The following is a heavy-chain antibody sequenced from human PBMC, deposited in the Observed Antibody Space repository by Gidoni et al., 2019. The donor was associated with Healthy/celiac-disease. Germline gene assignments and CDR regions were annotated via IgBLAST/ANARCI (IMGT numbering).Heavy chain of an antibody. CDR3: AREQPGYSFDY. Sequence: EVQLVESGGGLVQPGGSLGLSCAASGFTFSSYEMNWVRQAPGKGLEWVSYISSSGSTIYYADSVKGRFTISRDNAKNSLYLQMNSLRAEDTAVYYCAREQPGYSFDYWGQGTLVTVSS. D-gene: IGHD3-9*01. CDR2: ISSSGSTI. CDR1: GFTFSSYE. J-gene: IGHJ4*02. V-gene: IGHV3-48*03.